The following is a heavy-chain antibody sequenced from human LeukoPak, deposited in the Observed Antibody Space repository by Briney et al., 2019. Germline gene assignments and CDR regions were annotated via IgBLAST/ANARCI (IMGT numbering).Heavy chain of an antibody. V-gene: IGHV3-23*01. CDR3: ANRYSSGWYVLSFDY. D-gene: IGHD6-19*01. CDR1: GGSFSGYY. CDR2: ISGSGGST. Sequence: ETLSLTCAVYGGSFSGYYWSWIRQPPGKGLEWVSAISGSGGSTYYADSVKGRFTISRDNSKNTLYLQMNSLRAEDTAVYYCANRYSSGWYVLSFDYWGQGTLVTVSS. J-gene: IGHJ4*02.